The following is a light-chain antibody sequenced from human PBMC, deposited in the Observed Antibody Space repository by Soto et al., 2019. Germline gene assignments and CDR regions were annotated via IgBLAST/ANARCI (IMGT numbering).Light chain of an antibody. J-gene: IGLJ1*01. CDR1: SSDVGGYNY. CDR2: EVS. V-gene: IGLV2-14*01. CDR3: SSYTSSSTLYA. Sequence: QSPLTQPPSVSWSPGQSITISGTGTSSDVGGYNYVSWYQQHPGKAPKRMIYEVSNRPSGVSNRFSGSKSGNTASLTISGLQAEDEADYYCSSYTSSSTLYAVGTGTKVTVL.